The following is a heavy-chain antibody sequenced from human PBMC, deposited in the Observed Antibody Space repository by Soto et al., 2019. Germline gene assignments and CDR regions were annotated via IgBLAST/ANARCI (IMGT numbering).Heavy chain of an antibody. CDR1: GDSISRGGFF. V-gene: IGHV4-31*03. CDR3: ARGAMLRGPGYYYALDV. J-gene: IGHJ6*02. Sequence: SETLSLTCTVSGDSISRGGFFWSWIRQHPGEGLEWIGYIYYSGSTYYNPSLKSRVNISVDTSKNHFSLTLGSVTAPDTAVYYCARGAMLRGPGYYYALDVWGQGTTVTVSS. CDR2: IYYSGST. D-gene: IGHD3-10*01.